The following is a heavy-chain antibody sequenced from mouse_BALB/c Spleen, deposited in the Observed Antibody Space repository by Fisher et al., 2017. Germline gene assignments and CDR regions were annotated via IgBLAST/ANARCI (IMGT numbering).Heavy chain of an antibody. J-gene: IGHJ4*01. CDR3: ARSGVSMDY. V-gene: IGHV1-69*02. Sequence: HKFKGKAILTVDKSSSTAYMQLSSLTSVDSAVYFCARSGVSMDYWGQGTSVTVSS. D-gene: IGHD3-1*01.